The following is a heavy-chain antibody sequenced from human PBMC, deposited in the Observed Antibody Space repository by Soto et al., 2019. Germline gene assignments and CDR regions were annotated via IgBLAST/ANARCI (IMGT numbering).Heavy chain of an antibody. Sequence: GGSLRLSCAASGFTFSSYAMSWVRQAPGKGLEWVSAISGSGGSTYYADPVKGRFTISSDNSKNTLYLQTNSLTAEDTAVYYCAKPPPTIYGSSGLLYYFDYWGQGTLVTVSS. CDR3: AKPPPTIYGSSGLLYYFDY. J-gene: IGHJ4*01. V-gene: IGHV3-23*01. CDR1: GFTFSSYA. CDR2: ISGSGGST. D-gene: IGHD3-22*01.